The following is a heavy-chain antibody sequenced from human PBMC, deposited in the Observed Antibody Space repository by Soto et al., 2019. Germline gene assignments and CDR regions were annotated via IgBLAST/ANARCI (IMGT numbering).Heavy chain of an antibody. Sequence: GASVKVSCKASGGTFSSYAISWVRQAPGQGLEWMGWINTNNGNANHAQKLQGRVTMTADTSTSTAYMELRSLRSDDTAVYYCARGVGSGTYYNQYNWFDPWGQGTLVTVSS. D-gene: IGHD3-10*01. CDR3: ARGVGSGTYYNQYNWFDP. CDR2: INTNNGNA. V-gene: IGHV1-18*01. J-gene: IGHJ5*02. CDR1: GGTFSSYA.